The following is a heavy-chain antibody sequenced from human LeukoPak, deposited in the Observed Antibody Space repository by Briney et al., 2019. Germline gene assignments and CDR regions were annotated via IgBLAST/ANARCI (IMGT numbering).Heavy chain of an antibody. J-gene: IGHJ4*02. D-gene: IGHD1-26*01. CDR1: GFTFSSYA. CDR2: ISYDGSNK. V-gene: IGHV3-30-3*01. Sequence: GGSLRLSCAASGFTFSSYAMHWVRQAPGEGLEWVAVISYDGSNKYYADSVKGRFTISRDNSKNTLYLQMNSLRAEDTAVYYCARGPWRGSYCDYWGQGTLVTVSS. CDR3: ARGPWRGSYCDY.